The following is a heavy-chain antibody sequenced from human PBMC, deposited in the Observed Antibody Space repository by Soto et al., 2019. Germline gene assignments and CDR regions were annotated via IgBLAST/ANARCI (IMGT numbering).Heavy chain of an antibody. CDR3: AKVSPTYYDFWSGYGMDV. CDR2: ISYDGSNK. V-gene: IGHV3-30*18. D-gene: IGHD3-3*01. Sequence: QVQLVEYGGGVVQPGRSLRLSCAASGFTFSSYGMHWVRQAPGKGLEWVAVISYDGSNKYYADSVKGRFTISRDNSKNTLYLQMNSLRAEDTAVYYCAKVSPTYYDFWSGYGMDVWGQGTTVTVSS. J-gene: IGHJ6*02. CDR1: GFTFSSYG.